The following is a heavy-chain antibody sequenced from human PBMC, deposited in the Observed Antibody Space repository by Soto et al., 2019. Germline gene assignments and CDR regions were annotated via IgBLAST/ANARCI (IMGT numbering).Heavy chain of an antibody. V-gene: IGHV3-9*01. Sequence: EVQLVESGGGLVQPGGSLRLSCAASGFTFDDYAMHWVRQAPGKGLEWVSGISWNSGSIGYADSVKGRFTISRDNAKNSLYLQMNSLRAEDTALYYCAKARGYCSSTSCYGNPKYAFDIWGQGTMVTVSS. CDR2: ISWNSGSI. D-gene: IGHD2-2*01. CDR1: GFTFDDYA. J-gene: IGHJ3*02. CDR3: AKARGYCSSTSCYGNPKYAFDI.